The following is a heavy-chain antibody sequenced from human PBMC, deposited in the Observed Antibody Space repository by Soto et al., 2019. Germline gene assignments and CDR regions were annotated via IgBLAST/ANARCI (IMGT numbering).Heavy chain of an antibody. V-gene: IGHV3-7*01. J-gene: IGHJ4*02. Sequence: ESLKISCAASGFTFSSYWMSWVRQAPGKGLEWVANIKQDGSEKYYVDSVKGRFTISRDNAKNSLYLQMNSLRAEDTAVYYCARDPHYYDSSGPYYFDYWGQGTLVTVSS. CDR1: GFTFSSYW. CDR3: ARDPHYYDSSGPYYFDY. D-gene: IGHD3-22*01. CDR2: IKQDGSEK.